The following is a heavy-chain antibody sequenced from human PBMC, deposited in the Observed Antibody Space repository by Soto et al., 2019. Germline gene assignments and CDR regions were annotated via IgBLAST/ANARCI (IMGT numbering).Heavy chain of an antibody. CDR1: GYTFNSYG. CDR3: ARARFDVGATNWFDP. Sequence: QVQLVQSGAEVKKPGASVKVSCKASGYTFNSYGISWVRQAPGQGLEWMGGISAYNGNTNYAQKLQCRVTMTTDTSTSTSYMELRSLRSDDTAVYCCARARFDVGATNWFDPWGQGTLVTVSS. CDR2: ISAYNGNT. D-gene: IGHD1-26*01. J-gene: IGHJ5*02. V-gene: IGHV1-18*01.